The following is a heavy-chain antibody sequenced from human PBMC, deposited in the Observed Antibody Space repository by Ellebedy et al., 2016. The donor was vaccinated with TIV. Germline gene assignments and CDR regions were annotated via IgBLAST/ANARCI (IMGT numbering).Heavy chain of an antibody. CDR2: INEDGTKK. D-gene: IGHD4-17*01. J-gene: IGHJ2*01. Sequence: GESLKISCAGPLSSYTMNWVRQAPGKGLEWVANINEDGTKKHYVDSVKGRFTISRDHAGNSLYLQMNSLGAEDTAVYYCARAIYGASYLWGRGTLVTVSS. V-gene: IGHV3-7*01. CDR1: LSSYT. CDR3: ARAIYGASYL.